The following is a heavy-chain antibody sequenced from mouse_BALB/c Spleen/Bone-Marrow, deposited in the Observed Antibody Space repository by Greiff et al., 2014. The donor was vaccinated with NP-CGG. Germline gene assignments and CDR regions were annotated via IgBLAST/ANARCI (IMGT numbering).Heavy chain of an antibody. V-gene: IGHV5-9-3*01. CDR1: GFTFSSYA. Sequence: LKLSCAASGFTFSSYAMSWVRQTPEKRLEWVATISSGGSYTYYPDSVKGRFTISRDNAKNTLYLQMRSRRSEDTAMYYCARQGYHRYDGRGGDYWGQGTTLPVP. D-gene: IGHD2-14*01. CDR2: ISSGGSYT. CDR3: ARQGYHRYDGRGGDY. J-gene: IGHJ2*01.